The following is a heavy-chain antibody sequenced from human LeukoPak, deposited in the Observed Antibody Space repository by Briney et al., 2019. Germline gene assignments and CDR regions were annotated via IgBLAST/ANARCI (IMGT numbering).Heavy chain of an antibody. CDR3: ARTFSTMIVVAPLDY. CDR1: GFTFSSYA. D-gene: IGHD3-22*01. Sequence: GGSLRLSCAASGFTFSSYAMHWVRQAPGKGLEYVSAISSNGGSTYYANSVKGRFTISRDNSKNTLYLQMGSLRAEDMAVYYCARTFSTMIVVAPLDYWGQGTLVTVSS. V-gene: IGHV3-64*01. J-gene: IGHJ4*02. CDR2: ISSNGGST.